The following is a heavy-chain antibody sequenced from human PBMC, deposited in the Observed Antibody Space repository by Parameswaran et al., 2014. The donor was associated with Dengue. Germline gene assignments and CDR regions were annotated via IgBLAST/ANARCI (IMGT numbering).Heavy chain of an antibody. J-gene: IGHJ4*02. V-gene: IGHV4-34*01. D-gene: IGHD3-22*01. Sequence: SETLSLTCTVSGGSISSYYWSWIRQPPGKGLEWIGEINHSGSTNYNPSLKSRVTISVDTSKNQFSLKLSSVTAADTAVYYCAREGSSGLLLLAFDYWGQGTLVTVSS. CDR1: GGSISSYY. CDR2: INHSGST. CDR3: AREGSSGLLLLAFDY.